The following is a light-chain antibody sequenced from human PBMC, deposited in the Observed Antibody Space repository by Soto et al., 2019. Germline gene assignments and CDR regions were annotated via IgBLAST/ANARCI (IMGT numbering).Light chain of an antibody. Sequence: EIVLTQSPATLSVSLGGRVTLSCRASQSVNNNLAWYQQKPGQAPRLLVYEASTRDTGIPARFSGSGSGTEFTLTISSLQSEDFAVYYCQQYADWPPLYTFGQGTKLEIK. CDR2: EAS. V-gene: IGKV3-15*01. CDR1: QSVNNN. CDR3: QQYADWPPLYT. J-gene: IGKJ2*01.